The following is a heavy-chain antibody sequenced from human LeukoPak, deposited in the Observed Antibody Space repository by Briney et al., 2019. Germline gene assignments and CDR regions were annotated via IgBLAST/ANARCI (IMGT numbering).Heavy chain of an antibody. J-gene: IGHJ4*02. CDR2: IYPGDSDT. V-gene: IGHV5-51*01. CDR1: GYSFTSYW. Sequence: GESLKISCKGSGYSFTSYWIDWVRQMPGKGLEWMGIIYPGDSDTRYSPSFQGQVTISADKSISTAYLQWSSLKASDTATYYCARRASGNYGPEDYWGQGTLVTVSS. CDR3: ARRASGNYGPEDY. D-gene: IGHD1-26*01.